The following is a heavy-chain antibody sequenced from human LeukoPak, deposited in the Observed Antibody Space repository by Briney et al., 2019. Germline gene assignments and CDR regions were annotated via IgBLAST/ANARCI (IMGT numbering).Heavy chain of an antibody. Sequence: SGPTLVXPTQTLTLTCTFSGFSLSTSGVGVGWIRQPPGKALEWLALIYWDDDKRYSPSLKSRLTITKDASKNQVVLTMTNMDPVDTATYYCAHRAAYGDYVALFDYWGQGTLVTVSS. D-gene: IGHD4-17*01. J-gene: IGHJ4*02. V-gene: IGHV2-5*02. CDR1: GFSLSTSGVG. CDR3: AHRAAYGDYVALFDY. CDR2: IYWDDDK.